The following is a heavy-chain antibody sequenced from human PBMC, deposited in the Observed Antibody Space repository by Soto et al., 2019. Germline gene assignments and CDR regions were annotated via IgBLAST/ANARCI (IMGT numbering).Heavy chain of an antibody. CDR1: GGSISSSDNY. V-gene: IGHV4-39*01. CDR2: IYFAGNI. J-gene: IGHJ5*02. Sequence: KPSETVSLTXSVSGGSISSSDNYWGWIRQPPGKGLEWIGTIYFAGNIYYNPSLKSRVTLSIDTSKNQFSLSLGFATAADTAVYYCARHQYHYGFFDRFDPWGQGTLVTVSS. CDR3: ARHQYHYGFFDRFDP. D-gene: IGHD3-10*01.